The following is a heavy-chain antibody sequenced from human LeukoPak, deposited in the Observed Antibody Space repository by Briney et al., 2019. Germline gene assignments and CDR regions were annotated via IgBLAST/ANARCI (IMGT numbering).Heavy chain of an antibody. Sequence: SEPLSLTCTVSGGSISSGGYYWSWIRQHPGKGLEWIGYIYYSGSTYYSPSLKSRVTISVDTSKNQFSLKLSSVTAADTAVYYCARTPQVIFDYWGQGTLVTVSS. V-gene: IGHV4-31*03. CDR2: IYYSGST. D-gene: IGHD3-22*01. CDR3: ARTPQVIFDY. J-gene: IGHJ4*02. CDR1: GGSISSGGYY.